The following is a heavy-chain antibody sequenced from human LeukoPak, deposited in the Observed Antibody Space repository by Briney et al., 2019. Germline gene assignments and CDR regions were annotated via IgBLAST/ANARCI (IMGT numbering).Heavy chain of an antibody. V-gene: IGHV1-8*03. CDR1: GYSFISYD. J-gene: IGHJ4*02. CDR2: VNPKSGNT. CDR3: ARGLPLGFCTYGVCYPPRHLDF. D-gene: IGHD2-8*01. Sequence: ASVKVSCNTSGYSFISYDINWVRQAPGQGLEWMGWVNPKSGNTGYKQKFQARLTITRDPSISAAYMELSSLPSDDTALYFCARGLPLGFCTYGVCYPPRHLDFWGQGTLVTVSS.